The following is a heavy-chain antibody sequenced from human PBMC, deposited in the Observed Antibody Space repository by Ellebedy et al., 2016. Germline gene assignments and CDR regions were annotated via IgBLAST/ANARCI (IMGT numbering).Heavy chain of an antibody. CDR2: IKQDGSEK. CDR3: ARELTGVWSYGMDV. CDR1: GFTFSSYS. V-gene: IGHV3-7*01. D-gene: IGHD3-16*01. Sequence: GGSLRLXCAASGFTFSSYSMNWVRQAPGKGLEWVANIKQDGSEKYYVDSVKGRFTISRDNAKNSLYLQMNSLRAEDTAVYYCARELTGVWSYGMDVWGQGTTVTVSS. J-gene: IGHJ6*02.